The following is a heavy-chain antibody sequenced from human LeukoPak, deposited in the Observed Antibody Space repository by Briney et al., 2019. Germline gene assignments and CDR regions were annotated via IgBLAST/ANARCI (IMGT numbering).Heavy chain of an antibody. J-gene: IGHJ4*02. V-gene: IGHV1-8*01. CDR3: ARSGVFYYDFWSGHQTYYFDY. CDR1: GYTFTSYD. CDR2: MNPNSGNT. D-gene: IGHD3-3*01. Sequence: ASVKVSCKASGYTFTSYDINWVRQATGQGLEWMGWMNPNSGNTGYAQKFQGRVTMTRNTSISTAYMELSSLRSEDTAVYYCARSGVFYYDFWSGHQTYYFDYWGQGTLVTVSS.